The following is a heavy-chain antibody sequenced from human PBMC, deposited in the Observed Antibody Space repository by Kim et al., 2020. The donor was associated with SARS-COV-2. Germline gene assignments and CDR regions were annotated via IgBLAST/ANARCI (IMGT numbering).Heavy chain of an antibody. J-gene: IGHJ5*02. CDR1: GFNFNNFG. D-gene: IGHD3-16*01. V-gene: IGHV3-30*04. CDR2: ISYEGSKK. Sequence: GGSLRLSCEASGFNFNNFGMHWVRQAPGKGLEWVAVISYEGSKKYYIDSVKGRFTISRDNSKHTLYLQMNSLRVEDTAVYHCARAIGVFWLTQSFTSLSSWGQGSLVTVSS. CDR3: ARAIGVFWLTQSFTSLSS.